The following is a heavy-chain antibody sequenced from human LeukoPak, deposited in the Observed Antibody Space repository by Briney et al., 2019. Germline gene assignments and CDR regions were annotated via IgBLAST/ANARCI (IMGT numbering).Heavy chain of an antibody. D-gene: IGHD6-19*01. CDR1: GGTFSSYA. Sequence: SVKVSCKASGGTFSSYAISWLRQAPEQGLEWMGRIIPIFGTANYAQKFQGRVTITTDESTSTAYMELSSLRSEDTAVYYCARGGDSSGWYEKDYFDYWGQGTLVTVSS. V-gene: IGHV1-69*05. CDR3: ARGGDSSGWYEKDYFDY. J-gene: IGHJ4*02. CDR2: IIPIFGTA.